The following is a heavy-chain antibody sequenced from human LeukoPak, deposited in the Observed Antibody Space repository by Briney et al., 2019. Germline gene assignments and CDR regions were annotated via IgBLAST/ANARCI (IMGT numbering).Heavy chain of an antibody. CDR1: GGSFSGYF. D-gene: IGHD2-2*01. Sequence: SETLSLTCAVYGGSFSGYFWSWIRQPPGKGLEWIGEINHSESTNYNPSLKSRVTISVDTSKNQFSLKLTSVTAADSAVYYCARDCSSSCCYLDYLSQGTLVTVSS. CDR2: INHSEST. J-gene: IGHJ4*02. CDR3: ARDCSSSCCYLDY. V-gene: IGHV4-34*01.